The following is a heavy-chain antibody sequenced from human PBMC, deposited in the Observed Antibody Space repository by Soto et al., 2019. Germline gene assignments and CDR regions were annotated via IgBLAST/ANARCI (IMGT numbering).Heavy chain of an antibody. CDR2: IYYSGST. Sequence: SLSCTVSGGSSVDGGYCWSWIRQHPGKGLEWIGYIYYSGSTYYNPSLKSRVTISVDTSKNQFSLKLSSVTAADTAVYYCARSGSGTAMVTLYYYYYYGMDVWGQATTVTVSS. CDR1: GGSSVDGGYC. V-gene: IGHV4-31*03. D-gene: IGHD5-18*01. CDR3: ARSGSGTAMVTLYYYYYYGMDV. J-gene: IGHJ6*02.